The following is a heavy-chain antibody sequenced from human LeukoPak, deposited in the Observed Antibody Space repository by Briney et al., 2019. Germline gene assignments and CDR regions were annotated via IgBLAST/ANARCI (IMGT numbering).Heavy chain of an antibody. Sequence: ASVTVSCKVSGYXLTEVSMHWVRQAPXXGXXWMGGFDPEDGETIYAQKFQGRVTMTEDTSTDTAYMELSSLRSEDTTVYYCAIAVAVYFDYWGQGTLVTVSS. CDR2: FDPEDGET. J-gene: IGHJ4*02. V-gene: IGHV1-24*01. D-gene: IGHD6-19*01. CDR3: AIAVAVYFDY. CDR1: GYXLTEVS.